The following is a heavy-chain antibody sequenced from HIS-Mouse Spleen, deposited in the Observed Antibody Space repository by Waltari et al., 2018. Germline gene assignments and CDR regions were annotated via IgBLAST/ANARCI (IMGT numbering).Heavy chain of an antibody. CDR1: GFNFSSFG. CDR3: AKASSGWLDY. Sequence: QVQLVESGGGVVQPGRALRLSCAAFGFNFSSFGMKGVRQAPGKGLEWVAVISYDGSNKYYADSVKGRFTISRDNSKNTLYLQMNSLRAEDTAVYYCAKASSGWLDYWGQGTLVTVSS. J-gene: IGHJ4*02. V-gene: IGHV3-30*18. CDR2: ISYDGSNK. D-gene: IGHD6-19*01.